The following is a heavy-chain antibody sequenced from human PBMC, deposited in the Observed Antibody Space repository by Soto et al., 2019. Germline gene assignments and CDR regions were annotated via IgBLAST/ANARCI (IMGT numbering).Heavy chain of an antibody. D-gene: IGHD4-17*01. J-gene: IGHJ4*02. CDR2: INSDGSST. Sequence: GSLRLSCAASGFTFSSYWMHWVRQAPGKGLVWVSRINSDGSSTSYADSVKGRFTISRDNAKNTLYLQMNSLRAEDTAVYYCAREATVAPFDYWGQGTLVTVSS. CDR1: GFTFSSYW. V-gene: IGHV3-74*01. CDR3: AREATVAPFDY.